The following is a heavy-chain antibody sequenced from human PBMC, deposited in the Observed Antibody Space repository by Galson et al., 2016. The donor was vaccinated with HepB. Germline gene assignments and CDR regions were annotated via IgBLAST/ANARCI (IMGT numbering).Heavy chain of an antibody. D-gene: IGHD2-15*01. CDR2: SSYSGST. J-gene: IGHJ5*02. V-gene: IGHV4-59*01. Sequence: LRLSCAASGFTFSNAWMSWVRQAPGKGLEWVGYSSYSGSTNYSPSLKSRVIISLDTSRNQFSLTLSSVTAADTAVYYCARDRKYTLVAESRRWFDPWGQGTLVTVSS. CDR3: ARDRKYTLVAESRRWFDP. CDR1: GFTFSNAW.